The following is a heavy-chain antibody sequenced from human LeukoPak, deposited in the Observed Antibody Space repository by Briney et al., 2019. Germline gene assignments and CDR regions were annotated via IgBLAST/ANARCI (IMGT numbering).Heavy chain of an antibody. CDR1: GFTFSSYA. D-gene: IGHD3-22*01. Sequence: GGSLRLSCAASGFTFSSYAMHWVRQAPGKGLEWVAVISYDGSNKYYADSVKGRFTISRDNSKNTLYLQMNSLRAEDTAVYYCARVGAPTYYYDSSGYSGYWGQGTLVTVSS. CDR3: ARVGAPTYYYDSSGYSGY. V-gene: IGHV3-30-3*01. CDR2: ISYDGSNK. J-gene: IGHJ4*02.